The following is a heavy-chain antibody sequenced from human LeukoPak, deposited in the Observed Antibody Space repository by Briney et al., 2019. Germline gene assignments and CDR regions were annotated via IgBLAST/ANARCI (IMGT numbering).Heavy chain of an antibody. CDR3: VKELGPGSDYGVDY. J-gene: IGHJ4*02. D-gene: IGHD3-10*01. CDR1: GFTFSSYE. CDR2: ISSDGGST. Sequence: GGSLRLSCSGSGFTFSSYEMHWVRQAPGKGLEYVSSISSDGGSTYYEDSVKGRFTISRDNSKNTLYLQMSSLRVEDTAVYYCVKELGPGSDYGVDYWGEGTLVTVSS. V-gene: IGHV3-64D*06.